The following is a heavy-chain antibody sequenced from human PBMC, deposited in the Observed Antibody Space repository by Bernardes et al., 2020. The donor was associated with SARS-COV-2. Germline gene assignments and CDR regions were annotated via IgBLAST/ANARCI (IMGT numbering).Heavy chain of an antibody. CDR2: ISYDGSNK. Sequence: GGSLRLSYAASGFTLSTYAMHWVRQAPGKGLEWVALISYDGSNKYHADSVKGRFTISRDNSKNTLYLQMNSLRAEDTAVYYCARGYGGNYYYGMDVWGQGTTVTVSS. J-gene: IGHJ6*02. V-gene: IGHV3-30-3*01. D-gene: IGHD4-17*01. CDR3: ARGYGGNYYYGMDV. CDR1: GFTLSTYA.